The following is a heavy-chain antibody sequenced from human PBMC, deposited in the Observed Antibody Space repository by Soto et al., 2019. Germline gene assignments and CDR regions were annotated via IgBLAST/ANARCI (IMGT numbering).Heavy chain of an antibody. J-gene: IGHJ6*02. Sequence: GGSLRLSCAASGFTFSSYDMHWARQATGKGLEWVSAIGTAGDTYYPGSVKGRFTISRENAKNSLYLQMSSLRAEDTAVYYCARELVNYGMDVWGQGTTVTVSS. CDR1: GFTFSSYD. CDR2: IGTAGDT. D-gene: IGHD6-6*01. CDR3: ARELVNYGMDV. V-gene: IGHV3-13*01.